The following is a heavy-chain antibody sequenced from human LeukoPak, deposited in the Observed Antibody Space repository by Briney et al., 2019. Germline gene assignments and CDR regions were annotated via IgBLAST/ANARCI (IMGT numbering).Heavy chain of an antibody. Sequence: PGGSLRLSCAASGFTFSSYAMSWVRQAPGKGLEWVSAISGSGGYTYYADSVKGRFTISRDNSKNTLYLQMNSLRAEDTAVYYCARDVYQLLLYPISSAFGIWGQGTMVTVSS. V-gene: IGHV3-23*01. CDR1: GFTFSSYA. J-gene: IGHJ3*02. CDR2: ISGSGGYT. CDR3: ARDVYQLLLYPISSAFGI. D-gene: IGHD2-2*02.